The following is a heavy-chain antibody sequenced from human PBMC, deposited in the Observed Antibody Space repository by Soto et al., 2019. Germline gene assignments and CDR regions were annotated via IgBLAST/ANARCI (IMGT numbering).Heavy chain of an antibody. Sequence: EVHLLKSGGALVQPGGSLTLSCAASGFSFSDYAMSWVRPAPGKGLEWVSSISRTGDSAYYADSVKGRFAISRDRSKNRLSLQMNSLRVEDTAVYYCAKGPDGSGYYHNWFDSWGQGTLITVSS. CDR2: ISRTGDSA. CDR1: GFSFSDYA. J-gene: IGHJ5*01. V-gene: IGHV3-23*01. D-gene: IGHD3-22*01. CDR3: AKGPDGSGYYHNWFDS.